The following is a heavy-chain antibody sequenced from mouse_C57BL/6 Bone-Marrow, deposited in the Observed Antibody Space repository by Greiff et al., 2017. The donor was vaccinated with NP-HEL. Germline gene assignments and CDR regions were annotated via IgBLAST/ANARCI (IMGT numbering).Heavy chain of an antibody. CDR1: GYTFTSYW. Sequence: QVQLQQPGAELVKPGASVKLSCKASGYTFTSYWMQWVKQRPGQGLEWIGEIDPSDSYTNYNQKFKGKATLTVDTSSSTAYMQLSSLTSEDSAVYYCAREGDGYYVDYWGQGTTLTVSS. J-gene: IGHJ2*01. CDR3: AREGDGYYVDY. V-gene: IGHV1-50*01. CDR2: IDPSDSYT. D-gene: IGHD2-3*01.